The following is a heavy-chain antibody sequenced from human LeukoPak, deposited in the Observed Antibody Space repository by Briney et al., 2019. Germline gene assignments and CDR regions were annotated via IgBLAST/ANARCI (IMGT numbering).Heavy chain of an antibody. CDR1: GGSISSGSYY. J-gene: IGHJ6*03. Sequence: SETLSLTCTVSGGSISSGSYYWSWIRQPAGKGLEWIGRIYTSGSTNYNPSLKSRVTISVDTSKNQFSLKLSSVTAADTAVYCCASQISYYDFWSGSPSYYYYYIDVWGKGTTVTVSS. CDR3: ASQISYYDFWSGSPSYYYYYIDV. D-gene: IGHD3-3*01. CDR2: IYTSGST. V-gene: IGHV4-61*02.